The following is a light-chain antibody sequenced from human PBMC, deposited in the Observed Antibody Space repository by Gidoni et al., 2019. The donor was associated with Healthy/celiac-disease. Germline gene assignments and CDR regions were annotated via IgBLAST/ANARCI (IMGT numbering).Light chain of an antibody. CDR3: AAWDDSLSGPNV. CDR2: RNN. V-gene: IGLV1-47*01. J-gene: IGLJ1*01. Sequence: QSVLTQPPSASGIPGQRVTISCSGSSPNVGSNYVYWYQQLQGTAPKLLIYRNNQRPSGVPARFSGSKSGTSASLAISGLRSEDEADYYCAAWDDSLSGPNVFGTGTKVTVL. CDR1: SPNVGSNY.